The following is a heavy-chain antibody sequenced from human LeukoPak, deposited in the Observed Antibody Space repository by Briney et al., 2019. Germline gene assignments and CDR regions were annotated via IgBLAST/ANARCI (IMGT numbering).Heavy chain of an antibody. Sequence: GGSLRLSCAASGFTFSTYWMNWVRQAPGKGLEWVANIKEDGSEKDYVDSVKGRFTISRDNAKNSLYQMNSLRAEDTAVYYCAKSFGPVIAAAGTGADWGQGTLVTVSS. CDR2: IKEDGSEK. CDR3: AKSFGPVIAAAGTGAD. CDR1: GFTFSTYW. J-gene: IGHJ4*02. D-gene: IGHD6-13*01. V-gene: IGHV3-7*03.